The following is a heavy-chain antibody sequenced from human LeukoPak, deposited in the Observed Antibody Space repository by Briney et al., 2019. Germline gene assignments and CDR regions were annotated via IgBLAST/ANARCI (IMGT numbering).Heavy chain of an antibody. CDR1: GYTFTGYY. CDR2: INPYSGGT. V-gene: IGHV1-2*02. Sequence: ASVKVSCKASGYTFTGYYMHWVRQAPGQGLEWMGWINPYSGGTNYAQKFQGRVTMTRDTSISTAYMELSRLRSDDTAVYYCARGRFTMVRGVISPIDYWGQGTLVTVSS. D-gene: IGHD3-10*01. CDR3: ARGRFTMVRGVISPIDY. J-gene: IGHJ4*02.